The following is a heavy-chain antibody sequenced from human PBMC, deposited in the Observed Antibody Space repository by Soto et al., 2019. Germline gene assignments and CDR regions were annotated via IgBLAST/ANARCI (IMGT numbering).Heavy chain of an antibody. J-gene: IGHJ5*02. CDR1: GYTFTSYG. Sequence: QVQLVQSGAEVKKPGASVKVSCKASGYTFTSYGISWVRQAPGQGLEWMGWISAYNGNTNYAQKLQGRVTMTTDTSTSTAYMELRSLRSDDTAVYYCARDRWSGSYPERNWFDPWGQGTLVTVSS. CDR3: ARDRWSGSYPERNWFDP. V-gene: IGHV1-18*01. D-gene: IGHD1-26*01. CDR2: ISAYNGNT.